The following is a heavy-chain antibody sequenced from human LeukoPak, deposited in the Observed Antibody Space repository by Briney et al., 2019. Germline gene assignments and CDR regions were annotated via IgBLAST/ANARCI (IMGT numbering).Heavy chain of an antibody. CDR2: LSPSGGIT. CDR3: AKGVNYFVLEY. J-gene: IGHJ4*02. D-gene: IGHD3-10*02. V-gene: IGHV3-23*01. Sequence: GGSLRLSCAASGFTFSTYAMSWVRQAPVKGLEWVSALSPSGGITYYEDSVKGRFTISRDNSKNTLYLQMNSLSAEDTAVYYCAKGVNYFVLEYWGQGTLVTISS. CDR1: GFTFSTYA.